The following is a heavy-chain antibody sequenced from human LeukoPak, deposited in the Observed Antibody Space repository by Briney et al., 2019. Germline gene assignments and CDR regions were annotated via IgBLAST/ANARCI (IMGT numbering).Heavy chain of an antibody. CDR1: GFTVSTYV. V-gene: IGHV3-74*01. J-gene: IGHJ4*02. CDR2: INHDGSDI. Sequence: GGSLRLSCAVSGFTVSTYVMHWVRRAPGEGLVWVSRINHDGSDISYADSVKGRSTISRGNAKNTLYLQMNSLRADDTAIYYCVSDSNFKIDYWGQGTLVTVSS. D-gene: IGHD5-24*01. CDR3: VSDSNFKIDY.